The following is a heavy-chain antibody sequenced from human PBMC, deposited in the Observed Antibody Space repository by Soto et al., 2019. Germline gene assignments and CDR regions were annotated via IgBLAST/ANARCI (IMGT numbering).Heavy chain of an antibody. D-gene: IGHD6-19*01. CDR2: IRRKANSYTT. CDR1: GLIFSDYH. J-gene: IGHJ6*02. Sequence: EVQLVESGGGLVQPGGSLRLSCAASGLIFSDYHMDWVRQAPGKGLEWVGRIRRKANSYTTEYAASVKGRFTISRDDSKNPLYLQKNRLKSEDTAVYYCAMLGGWSGGSSGMDVWGQGTTVTVSS. V-gene: IGHV3-72*01. CDR3: AMLGGWSGGSSGMDV.